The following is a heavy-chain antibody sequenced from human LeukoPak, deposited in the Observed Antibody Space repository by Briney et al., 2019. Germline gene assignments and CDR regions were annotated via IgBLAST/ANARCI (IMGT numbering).Heavy chain of an antibody. CDR1: GFTVSSYW. V-gene: IGHV3-7*01. D-gene: IGHD3-10*02. CDR3: TRDVHDY. J-gene: IGHJ4*02. Sequence: GGSLRLSCAASGFTVSSYWMSWVRQAPGKGLEWVATIKEDGSDKYYVDSVKGRFSISRDNAETSLYLQMNSLRAEDTAVYYCTRDVHDYWGQGTLVTVSS. CDR2: IKEDGSDK.